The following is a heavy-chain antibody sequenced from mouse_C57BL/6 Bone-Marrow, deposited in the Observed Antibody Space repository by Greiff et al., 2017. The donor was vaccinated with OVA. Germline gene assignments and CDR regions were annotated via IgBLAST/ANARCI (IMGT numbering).Heavy chain of an antibody. CDR1: GYTFTSYW. D-gene: IGHD2-4*01. CDR2: IYPGSGST. CDR3: ARGQMTTRDY. V-gene: IGHV1-55*01. Sequence: VQLQQPGAELVKPGASVKMSCKASGYTFTSYWITWVKQRPGQGLEWIGDIYPGSGSTNYNEKFKSKATLTGDTSSSTAYMQLSSLTSEDSAVYYCARGQMTTRDYWGQGTTLTVSS. J-gene: IGHJ2*01.